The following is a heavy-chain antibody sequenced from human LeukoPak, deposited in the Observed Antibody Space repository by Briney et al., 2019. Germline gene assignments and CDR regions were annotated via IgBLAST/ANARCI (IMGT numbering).Heavy chain of an antibody. CDR1: GYTFTGYY. D-gene: IGHD6-19*01. CDR2: INPNSGGT. CDR3: ARAERAVAGTEH. V-gene: IGHV1-2*02. Sequence: GASVKVSCKASGYTFTGYYMHWVRQAPGQGLEWMGWINPNSGGTNYAQKFQGRVTMTRDTSIRTAYMELSRLRSDETAVYYCARAERAVAGTEHWGQGTLVTVSS. J-gene: IGHJ1*01.